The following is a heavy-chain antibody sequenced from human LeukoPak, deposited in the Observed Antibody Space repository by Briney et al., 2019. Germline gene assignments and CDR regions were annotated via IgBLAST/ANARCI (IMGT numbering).Heavy chain of an antibody. V-gene: IGHV4-61*02. Sequence: SQTLSLTCTVSGGSISSGSYYWSWIRQPAGKGLEWIGRIYTSGSTNYNPSLKSRVTISVDTSKNQFSLKLSSVTAADTAVYYCARDGANGQFDYWGQGTLVTVSS. CDR1: GGSISSGSYY. J-gene: IGHJ4*02. CDR3: ARDGANGQFDY. CDR2: IYTSGST. D-gene: IGHD2-8*01.